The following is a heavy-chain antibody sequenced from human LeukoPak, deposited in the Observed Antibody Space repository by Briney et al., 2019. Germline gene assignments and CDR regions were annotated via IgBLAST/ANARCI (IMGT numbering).Heavy chain of an antibody. V-gene: IGHV4-59*08. CDR2: IYYSGST. CDR1: GGSISSYH. D-gene: IGHD2-15*01. Sequence: SETLSHTCTVSGGSISSYHWSWIRQPPGKGLELLGYIYYSGSTNYNPSLKSRVTISVNTSKNQFSLKLTSVTAADTAVYYCARVDSSDAGNFDYWGQGTLVTVSS. CDR3: ARVDSSDAGNFDY. J-gene: IGHJ4*02.